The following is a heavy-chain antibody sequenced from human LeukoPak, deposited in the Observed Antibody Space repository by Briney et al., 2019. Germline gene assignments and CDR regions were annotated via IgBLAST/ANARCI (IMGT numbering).Heavy chain of an antibody. CDR3: AKDYKSRDGYWDFDY. D-gene: IGHD5-24*01. Sequence: QPGGSLRLSCAASGFTFSNYNMNWVRQVPGKGLEWVSGISGSTKYADSVKGRFTISRDNSKNTLDLQMNSLRVEDTAVYYCAKDYKSRDGYWDFDYWGQGTLVTVSS. CDR1: GFTFSNYN. J-gene: IGHJ4*02. V-gene: IGHV3-23*01. CDR2: ISGST.